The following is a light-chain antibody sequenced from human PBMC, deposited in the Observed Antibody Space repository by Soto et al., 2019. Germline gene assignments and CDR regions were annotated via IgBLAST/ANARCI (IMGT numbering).Light chain of an antibody. CDR1: ESFARTY. J-gene: IGKJ4*01. CDR3: QQYGASPLT. CDR2: GAS. Sequence: EIVLTQSPGTLSLSPGERATLSCRASESFARTYLAWYQQKPGQAPRLLIHGASSRATGIPDRFSGSNSETDLTLTISRLEPEDSAVYYCQQYGASPLTFGGGPKVEI. V-gene: IGKV3-20*01.